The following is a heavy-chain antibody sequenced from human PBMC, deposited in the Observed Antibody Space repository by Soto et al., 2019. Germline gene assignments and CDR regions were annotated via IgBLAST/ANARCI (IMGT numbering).Heavy chain of an antibody. CDR1: GGTFSSYT. D-gene: IGHD4-17*01. V-gene: IGHV1-69*02. Sequence: QVQLVQSGAEVKKPGSSVKVSCKASGGTFSSYTISWVRQAPGQGLEWMGRIIPILGIANYAQKFQGRVTITADKSTSTAYMELSSLRSEDTAVYYCAGAHYGGNINWYFDLWGRGTLVTVSS. J-gene: IGHJ2*01. CDR2: IIPILGIA. CDR3: AGAHYGGNINWYFDL.